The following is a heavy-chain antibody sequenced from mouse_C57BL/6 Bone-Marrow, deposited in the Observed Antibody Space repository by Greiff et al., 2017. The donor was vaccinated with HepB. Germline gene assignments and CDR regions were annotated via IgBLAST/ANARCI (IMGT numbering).Heavy chain of an antibody. CDR1: GYSITSGYY. CDR3: ARPRIYSNYGWYFDV. J-gene: IGHJ1*03. CDR2: ISYDGSN. D-gene: IGHD2-5*01. V-gene: IGHV3-6*01. Sequence: ESGPGLVKPSQSLSLTCSVTGYSITSGYYWNWIRQFPGNKLEWMGYISYDGSNNYNPSLKNRISITRDTSKNQFFLKLNSVTTEDTATYYCARPRIYSNYGWYFDVWGTGTTVTVSS.